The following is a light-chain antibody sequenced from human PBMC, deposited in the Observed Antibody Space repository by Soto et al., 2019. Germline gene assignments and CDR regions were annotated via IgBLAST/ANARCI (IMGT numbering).Light chain of an antibody. CDR2: GVT. V-gene: IGLV2-14*01. Sequence: QSALTQPASVSGSPGQSITISCTGTSGDFGGSDFVSWYQQRPDKAPQLLIYGVTNRPSGVSNRFSGSKSGDTASLTISGLQAEYEADYYCSSCSHRETLAVVGTGTKLTVL. CDR3: SSCSHRETLAV. J-gene: IGLJ1*01. CDR1: SGDFGGSDF.